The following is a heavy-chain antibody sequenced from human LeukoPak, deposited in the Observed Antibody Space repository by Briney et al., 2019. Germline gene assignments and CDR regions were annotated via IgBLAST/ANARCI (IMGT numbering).Heavy chain of an antibody. D-gene: IGHD6-13*01. CDR1: GFTFSSYS. V-gene: IGHV3-21*01. J-gene: IGHJ4*02. CDR2: ISSSSSYI. CDR3: ASPFGIAAAGTSGY. Sequence: GGSLRLSCAASGFTFSSYSMNWVRQAPGKGLEWVSSISSSSSYIYYADSVKGRFTISRDNAKNSLYLQMNSLRAEDTAVYYCASPFGIAAAGTSGYWGQGTLVTVSS.